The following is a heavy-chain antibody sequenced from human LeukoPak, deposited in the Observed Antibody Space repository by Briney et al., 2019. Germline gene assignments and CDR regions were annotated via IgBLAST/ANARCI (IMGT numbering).Heavy chain of an antibody. J-gene: IGHJ4*02. CDR3: ARLMTYSSSWNASAIGY. CDR2: IYPGDSDT. CDR1: GYSFTSYW. V-gene: IGHV5-51*01. Sequence: GESLKISCKGSGYSFTSYWIGWVRQMPGKGLEWMGIIYPGDSDTRYSPSFQGQVTISADKSISTAYLQWSSLKASDTAMYYCARLMTYSSSWNASAIGYWGQGTLVTVSS. D-gene: IGHD6-13*01.